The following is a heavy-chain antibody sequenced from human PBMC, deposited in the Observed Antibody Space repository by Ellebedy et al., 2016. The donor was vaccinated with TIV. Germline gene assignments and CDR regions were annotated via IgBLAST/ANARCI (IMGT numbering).Heavy chain of an antibody. D-gene: IGHD3-22*01. J-gene: IGHJ4*02. Sequence: GESLKISCAASGFIFGSYGMHWVRQAPGKGLEWVTVISYEGSNEYYADSVKGRFTISRDNSKNTLYLQMNSLRAEDTAVYYCARGGTYSYDSISYPDFDYWGQGTLVTVSS. CDR3: ARGGTYSYDSISYPDFDY. CDR1: GFIFGSYG. CDR2: ISYEGSNE. V-gene: IGHV3-30-3*01.